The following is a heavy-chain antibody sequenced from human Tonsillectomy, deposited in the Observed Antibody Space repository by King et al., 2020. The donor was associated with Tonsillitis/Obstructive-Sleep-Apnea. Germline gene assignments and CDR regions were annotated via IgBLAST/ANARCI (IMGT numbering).Heavy chain of an antibody. J-gene: IGHJ4*02. CDR1: GGSISSSSYY. CDR2: IDYSGST. Sequence: QLQESGPGLVKPSETLSLTCTVSGGSISSSSYYWGWIRQPPGKGLEWIGSIDYSGSTYYNPSLKSRVTISVDTSKNQISMKLSSVTAADTAVYYCARLRGYSYGYGLYYFDYWGQGTLVTVSS. D-gene: IGHD5-18*01. V-gene: IGHV4-39*01. CDR3: ARLRGYSYGYGLYYFDY.